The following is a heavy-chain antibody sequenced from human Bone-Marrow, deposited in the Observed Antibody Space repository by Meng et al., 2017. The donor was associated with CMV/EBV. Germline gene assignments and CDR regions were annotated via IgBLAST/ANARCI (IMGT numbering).Heavy chain of an antibody. D-gene: IGHD6-19*01. CDR2: VNSNNDAT. CDR1: GFTFSDYY. J-gene: IGHJ4*02. CDR3: VRSSGWSLFDY. Sequence: QVQLVQSGAEMKKPGASVTVSCTTSGFTFSDYYIPWVRQAPGQGLEWMGWVNSNNDATNYAREFQGRVSMTRDTSISTAHMELSRLMSDDTAVYYCVRSSGWSLFDYWGQGTLVTVSS. V-gene: IGHV1-2*02.